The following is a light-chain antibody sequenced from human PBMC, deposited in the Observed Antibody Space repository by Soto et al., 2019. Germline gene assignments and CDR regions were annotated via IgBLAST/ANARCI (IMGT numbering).Light chain of an antibody. CDR2: EVS. Sequence: QSALTQPASVSGSPGQSITISCTGTSSDVGTYNYVSWYQQHPGKAPKVMIYEVSNRPSGVSNRFSGSKSGNTASLTISGLQAEDEADYYCSSYTTSNTWVFGGGTQLTVL. CDR3: SSYTTSNTWV. J-gene: IGLJ3*02. V-gene: IGLV2-14*01. CDR1: SSDVGTYNY.